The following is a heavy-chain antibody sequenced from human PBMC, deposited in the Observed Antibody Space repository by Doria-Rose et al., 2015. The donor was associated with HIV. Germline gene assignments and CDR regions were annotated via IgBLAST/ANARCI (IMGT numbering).Heavy chain of an antibody. CDR3: ARIKSSRWYHKYYFDF. D-gene: IGHD6-13*01. V-gene: IGHV2-26*01. J-gene: IGHJ4*02. Sequence: ESGPVLVKPTETLTLTCTVSGVSLSSPGMGVSWIRQPPGKALEWLANMYSDDERSYKTSLKSRLTISRGTSKSQVVLTMTDMDPVDTVTYYCARIKSSRWYHKYYFDFWGQGTLVIVSA. CDR1: GVSLSSPGMG. CDR2: MYSDDER.